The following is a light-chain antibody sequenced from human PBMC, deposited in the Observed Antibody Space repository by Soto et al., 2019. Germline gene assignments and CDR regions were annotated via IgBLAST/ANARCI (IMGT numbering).Light chain of an antibody. J-gene: IGLJ2*01. CDR2: GNS. V-gene: IGLV1-40*01. CDR3: QSYDSSLSGPVV. CDR1: SSNIGAGYD. Sequence: QSVLTQPPSVSGAPGQRVTISCTGSSSNIGAGYDVHWYQQLPGTAPKLLIYGNSNRPSGVPDRFSGSKSGTSASLAITGLQAEDEAAYSCQSYDSSLSGPVVFGGGTKLTVL.